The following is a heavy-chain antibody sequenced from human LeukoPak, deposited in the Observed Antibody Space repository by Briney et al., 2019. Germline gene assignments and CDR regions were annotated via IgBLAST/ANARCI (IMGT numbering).Heavy chain of an antibody. Sequence: PSETLSLTCTVSGGSISSYYWSWIRQPPGKGLEWIGYIYYSGSTNYNPSLKSRVTISIDTSKNQFSPKLSSVTAADTAVYYCARRGYSSGWYYFDYWGQGTLVTVSS. D-gene: IGHD6-19*01. CDR2: IYYSGST. CDR1: GGSISSYY. CDR3: ARRGYSSGWYYFDY. J-gene: IGHJ4*02. V-gene: IGHV4-59*08.